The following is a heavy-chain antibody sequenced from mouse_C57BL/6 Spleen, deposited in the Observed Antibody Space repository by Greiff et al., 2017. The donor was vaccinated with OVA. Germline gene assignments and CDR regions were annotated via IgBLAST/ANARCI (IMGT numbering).Heavy chain of an antibody. V-gene: IGHV1-20*01. CDR2: INPYNGDT. CDR1: GYSFTGYF. CDR3: AIGSSFDY. J-gene: IGHJ2*01. Sequence: EVKLQESGPELVKPGDSVKISCKASGYSFTGYFMNWVMQSHGKSLEWIGRINPYNGDTFYNQKFKGKATLTVDKSSSTAYMQLSSLTSEDSAVYYCAIGSSFDYWGQGTTLTVSS. D-gene: IGHD1-1*01.